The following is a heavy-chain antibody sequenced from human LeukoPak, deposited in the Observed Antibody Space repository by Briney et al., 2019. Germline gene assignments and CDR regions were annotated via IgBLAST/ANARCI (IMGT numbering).Heavy chain of an antibody. CDR1: GFTFSTYD. CDR3: ARGFYGVNDY. Sequence: GGSLRLSCAASGFTFSTYDMHWVRQATGRGLEWVSVIGSAGDTYYSGSVKGRFTISRENAKNSLYLQMNSLRAGDTAVYYCARGFYGVNDYWGQGTLVTVSS. J-gene: IGHJ4*02. CDR2: IGSAGDT. V-gene: IGHV3-13*01. D-gene: IGHD4-23*01.